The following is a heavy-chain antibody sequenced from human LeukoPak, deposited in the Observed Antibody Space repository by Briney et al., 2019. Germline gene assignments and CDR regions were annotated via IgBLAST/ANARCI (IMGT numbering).Heavy chain of an antibody. V-gene: IGHV4-59*12. CDR3: ARTAHYYYYMDV. J-gene: IGHJ6*03. Sequence: SETLSLTCTVSGGSISSYYWSWIRQPPGKGLEWIGYIYYSGSTNYNPSLKSRVTMSVDTSKNQFSLKLSSVTAADTAVYYCARTAHYYYYMDVWGKGTTVTISS. CDR1: GGSISSYY. CDR2: IYYSGST. D-gene: IGHD5-18*01.